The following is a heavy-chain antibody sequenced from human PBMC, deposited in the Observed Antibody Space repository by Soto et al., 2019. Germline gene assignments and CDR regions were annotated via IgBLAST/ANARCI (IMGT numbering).Heavy chain of an antibody. V-gene: IGHV1-2*04. Sequence: GSVKVSCKASGYTFTGYYMHWVRQAPGQGLEWMGWINPNSGGTNYAQKFQGWVTMTRDTSISTAYMELSRLRSDDTAVYYCARGLAKDWNYAFDIWGQGTMVTVSS. CDR1: GYTFTGYY. D-gene: IGHD1-7*01. CDR2: INPNSGGT. J-gene: IGHJ3*02. CDR3: ARGLAKDWNYAFDI.